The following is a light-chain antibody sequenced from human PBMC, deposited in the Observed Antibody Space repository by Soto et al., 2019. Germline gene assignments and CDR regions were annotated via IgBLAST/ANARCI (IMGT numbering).Light chain of an antibody. Sequence: QSVLNQPASVSGSPGQSITISCTGTSSDVGTYNSVSWYQQYPGKAPKLMIHDVSNRPSGVSNRFSGSKSGNTASLTISGLQAEDEADYYCSSYTSSSSYVFGSGTKVTVL. CDR1: SSDVGTYNS. V-gene: IGLV2-14*01. CDR3: SSYTSSSSYV. CDR2: DVS. J-gene: IGLJ1*01.